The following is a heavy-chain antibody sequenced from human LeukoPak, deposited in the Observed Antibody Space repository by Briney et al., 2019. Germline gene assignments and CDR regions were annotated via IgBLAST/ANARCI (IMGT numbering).Heavy chain of an antibody. CDR3: AKDWGSGGWYNYFDP. CDR2: IAYHGDTE. V-gene: IGHV3-30*18. J-gene: IGHJ5*02. D-gene: IGHD6-19*01. CDR1: GFTISSHG. Sequence: PGGSLRLSCAVSGFTISSHGMHWVRQAPGKGPEWVAMIAYHGDTEYYGDSVKGRFTISRDNSKNTLYLQMNSLRTEDTAVYHCAKDWGSGGWYNYFDPWGQGTLVIVSS.